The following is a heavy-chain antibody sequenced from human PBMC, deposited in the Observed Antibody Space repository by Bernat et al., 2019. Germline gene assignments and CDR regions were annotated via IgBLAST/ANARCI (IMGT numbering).Heavy chain of an antibody. V-gene: IGHV3-30*18. D-gene: IGHD1/OR15-1a*01. CDR2: ISDDGSNK. J-gene: IGHJ6*02. Sequence: VQLVESGGGLVQPGRSLRLSCAASGFTFSSYGMHWVRQAPGKGLEWVAVISDDGSNKYYADSVKGRFSISRDNSKNTLYLQMNSLRAEDTAVYYCTKDRRVWNNYYGMDVWGQGTTVTVSS. CDR1: GFTFSSYG. CDR3: TKDRRVWNNYYGMDV.